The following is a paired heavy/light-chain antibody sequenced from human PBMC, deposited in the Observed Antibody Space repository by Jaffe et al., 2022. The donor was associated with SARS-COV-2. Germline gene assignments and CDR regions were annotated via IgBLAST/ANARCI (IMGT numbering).Light chain of an antibody. CDR3: QQYNDWPPLT. Sequence: EIVMTQSPATLSVSPGERATLSCRASQSVSSNLAWYQQKPGQAPRLLIYGASTRATGIPARFSGSGSGTDFTLTISSLQSEDFAVYYCQQYNDWPPLTFGQGTRLEIK. V-gene: IGKV3-15*01. J-gene: IGKJ5*01. CDR1: QSVSSN. CDR2: GAS.
Heavy chain of an antibody. D-gene: IGHD6-19*01. CDR3: ARAPGYSSGWYFNFDY. V-gene: IGHV4-59*01. J-gene: IGHJ4*02. CDR1: GGFISSYY. Sequence: QVQLQESGPGLVKPSETLSLTCAVSGGFISSYYWSWIRQPPGKGLEWIGYIYYTGSTNYNPSLKSRVTISVDTSKNHFSLRLSSVTAADTAVYYCARAPGYSSGWYFNFDYWGQGTLVTVSS. CDR2: IYYTGST.